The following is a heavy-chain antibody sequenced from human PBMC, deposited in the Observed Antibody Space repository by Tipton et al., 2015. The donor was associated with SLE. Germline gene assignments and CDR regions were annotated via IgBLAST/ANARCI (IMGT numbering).Heavy chain of an antibody. CDR3: ARATAAALYYFDY. D-gene: IGHD6-13*01. Sequence: SLRLSCAASGFTVSSNYMSWVRQAPGKGLEWVSAISGSGGSTYYADSVKGRFTISRDNSKNTLYLQMNSLRAEDTAVYYCARATAAALYYFDYWGQGTLVTVSS. CDR2: ISGSGGST. CDR1: GFTVSSNY. V-gene: IGHV3-23*01. J-gene: IGHJ4*02.